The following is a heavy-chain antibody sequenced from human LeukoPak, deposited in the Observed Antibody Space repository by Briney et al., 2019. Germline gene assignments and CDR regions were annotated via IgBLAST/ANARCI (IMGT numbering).Heavy chain of an antibody. Sequence: SETLSLTCTVSGGSISRYYWSWIRQPPGKGLEWIGYIYYSGTINYNPSLESRVTISVDMSKNQFSLQLTSVTAADTAVYYCARKGEHYYDSGKVWPAWFDSWGQGTPVTVSS. J-gene: IGHJ5*01. CDR1: GGSISRYY. V-gene: IGHV4-59*01. D-gene: IGHD3-10*01. CDR2: IYYSGTI. CDR3: ARKGEHYYDSGKVWPAWFDS.